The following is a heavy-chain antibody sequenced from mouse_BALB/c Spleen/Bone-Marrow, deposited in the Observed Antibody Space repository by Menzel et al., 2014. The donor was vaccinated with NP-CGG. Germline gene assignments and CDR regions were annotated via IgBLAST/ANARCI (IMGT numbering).Heavy chain of an antibody. V-gene: IGHV1S81*02. CDR2: INPSNGGT. Sequence: VKLMESGAELVKPGASVKLSCKAYGYTFSSYYMYWVKQRPGQGLEWIGEINPSNGGTKFNEKFKSKATLTVDKSSSTAYMQLSSLTSEDSAVYYCTRSNYGYWYFDVWGAGTTVTVSS. J-gene: IGHJ1*01. CDR3: TRSNYGYWYFDV. D-gene: IGHD1-1*01. CDR1: GYTFSSYY.